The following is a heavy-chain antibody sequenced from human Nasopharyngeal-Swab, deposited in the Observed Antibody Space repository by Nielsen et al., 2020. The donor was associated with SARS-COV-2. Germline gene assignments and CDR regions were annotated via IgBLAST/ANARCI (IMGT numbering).Heavy chain of an antibody. CDR2: ISSGGSTT. D-gene: IGHD2-15*01. V-gene: IGHV3-11*01. Sequence: GESLKISCEASGFTFSDFYMSWIRQAPGKGLEWVSYISSGGSTTYYADSVRGRFIISRDTSKNTLYLQMNSLRAEDTALYYCAKDSGAGFCSGGTCFPTNHWGQGTLVTVSS. CDR3: AKDSGAGFCSGGTCFPTNH. J-gene: IGHJ5*02. CDR1: GFTFSDFY.